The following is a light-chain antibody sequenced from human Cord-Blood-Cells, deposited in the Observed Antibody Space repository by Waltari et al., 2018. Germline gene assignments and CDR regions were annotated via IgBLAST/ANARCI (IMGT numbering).Light chain of an antibody. Sequence: QSALPQPSSVSGSPGQSITISCTGTSSDVGRYNLASWYQQPPAKAPKLMIYEGSKRPSVVSNRFSGSKSGNTASLTISGLQAEDEADYYCCSYAGSSTFVFGGGTKLTVL. J-gene: IGLJ2*01. CDR3: CSYAGSSTFV. CDR1: SSDVGRYNL. CDR2: EGS. V-gene: IGLV2-23*03.